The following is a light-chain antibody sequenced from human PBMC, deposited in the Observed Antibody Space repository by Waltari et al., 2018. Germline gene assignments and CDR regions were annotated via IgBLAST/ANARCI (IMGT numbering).Light chain of an antibody. V-gene: IGKV3-20*01. CDR3: QHYGSSPYT. Sequence: EIVLTQSPGTLSLSPGERATLSCRASQSVTSSYLAWYQQKPGQAPMLLIYGASSRATGIPDRFSGSGSGTDFTLTISRLEPEDFAVYHCQHYGSSPYTFGQGTKLEIK. J-gene: IGKJ2*01. CDR2: GAS. CDR1: QSVTSSY.